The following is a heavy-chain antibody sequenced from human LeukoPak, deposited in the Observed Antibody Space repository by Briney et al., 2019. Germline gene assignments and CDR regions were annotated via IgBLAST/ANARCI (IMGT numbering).Heavy chain of an antibody. CDR2: VSGSGGTT. CDR3: VKDDYSNSWYYFAS. Sequence: PGGSLRLSRAASGFTFNNYAMNWVRQAPGKGLEWVSVVSGSGGTTHYTDSVKGRFTISRDNSKNTLYLQLSSLRGEDTAMYYCVKDDYSNSWYYFASWGQGTQVTVSS. V-gene: IGHV3-23*01. CDR1: GFTFNNYA. J-gene: IGHJ4*02. D-gene: IGHD6-13*01.